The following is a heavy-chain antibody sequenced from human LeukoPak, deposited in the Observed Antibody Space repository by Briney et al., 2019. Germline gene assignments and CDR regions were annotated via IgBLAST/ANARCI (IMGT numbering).Heavy chain of an antibody. V-gene: IGHV4-59*01. Sequence: SETLSLTCAVYGVSFSGYYWSWIRQPPGKGLEWIGYIYYSGSTNYNPSLKSRVTISVDTSKNQFSLKLSSVTAADTAVYYCARDAGWQFDPWGQGTLVTVSS. CDR1: GVSFSGYY. D-gene: IGHD2-15*01. CDR3: ARDAGWQFDP. CDR2: IYYSGST. J-gene: IGHJ5*02.